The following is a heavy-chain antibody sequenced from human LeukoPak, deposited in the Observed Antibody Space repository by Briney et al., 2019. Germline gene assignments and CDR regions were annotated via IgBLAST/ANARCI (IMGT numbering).Heavy chain of an antibody. CDR2: INPNSGGT. CDR3: ARALSLTVQPERYYYYGMDV. V-gene: IGHV1-2*02. Sequence: ASVKVSCKASGYTFTGYYMHWVRQAPGQGLEWMGWINPNSGGTNYAQKFQGRVTMTRDTSISTAYMELSRLRSDDTAVYYCARALSLTVQPERYYYYGMDVWGQGTTVTVSS. J-gene: IGHJ6*02. CDR1: GYTFTGYY. D-gene: IGHD1-1*01.